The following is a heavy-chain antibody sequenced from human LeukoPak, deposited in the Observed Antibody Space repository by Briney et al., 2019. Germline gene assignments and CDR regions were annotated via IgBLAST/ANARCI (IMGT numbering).Heavy chain of an antibody. D-gene: IGHD3-10*01. Sequence: SETLSLTCAVYGGSFSGYYWSWIRQPPGKGLERIGQINHSGSTNYNPSLKSRVTISVHTSKNQFSLKLSSVTAADTAVYYCARGLRGHYGSGSYYKRGVYFDYWGQGTLVTVSS. CDR2: INHSGST. V-gene: IGHV4-34*01. CDR1: GGSFSGYY. J-gene: IGHJ4*02. CDR3: ARGLRGHYGSGSYYKRGVYFDY.